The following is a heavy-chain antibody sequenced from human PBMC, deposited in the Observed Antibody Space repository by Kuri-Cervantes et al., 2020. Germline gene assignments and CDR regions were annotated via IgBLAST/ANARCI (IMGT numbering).Heavy chain of an antibody. CDR2: ISYDGSNK. Sequence: GESLKISCAASGFTFSSYGMHWVRQAPGKGLEWVAVISYDGSNKYYADSVKGRFTISRDNSKNTLYLQMNSLRAEYTAVYYCAKGFIAAIDYWGQGTLVTVSS. J-gene: IGHJ4*02. CDR1: GFTFSSYG. D-gene: IGHD6-25*01. CDR3: AKGFIAAIDY. V-gene: IGHV3-30*18.